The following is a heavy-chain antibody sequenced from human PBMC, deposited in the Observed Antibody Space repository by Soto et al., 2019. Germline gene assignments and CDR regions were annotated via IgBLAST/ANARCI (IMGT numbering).Heavy chain of an antibody. J-gene: IGHJ5*02. V-gene: IGHV4-31*03. CDR1: GGSISSGGYY. D-gene: IGHD3-22*01. Sequence: QVQLQESGPGLVKASQTLSLTCTVSGGSISSGGYYWRWLRQHPVMGRDWFGYIYYRGTTYYNPSLKRRVTISVETSKDQFSLKRGSVTAADSAVYYCARDIACGYDSSGYRAGWFDPWGQGTLVTVSS. CDR3: ARDIACGYDSSGYRAGWFDP. CDR2: IYYRGTT.